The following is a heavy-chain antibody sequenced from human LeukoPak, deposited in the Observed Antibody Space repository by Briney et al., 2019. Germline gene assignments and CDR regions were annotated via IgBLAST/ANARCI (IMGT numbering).Heavy chain of an antibody. CDR3: ARDFWSGYYPYYFDY. CDR1: GGSFSGYY. J-gene: IGHJ4*02. V-gene: IGHV4-34*01. D-gene: IGHD3-3*01. CDR2: INHSGST. Sequence: SETLSLTCAVYGGSFSGYYWSWICQPPGKRLEWIGEINHSGSTNYNPSLKSRVTISVDTSKNQFSLKLSSVTAADTAVYYCARDFWSGYYPYYFDYWGQGTLVTVSS.